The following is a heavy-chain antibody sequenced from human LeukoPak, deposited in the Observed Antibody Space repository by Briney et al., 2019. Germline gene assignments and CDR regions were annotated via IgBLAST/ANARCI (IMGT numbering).Heavy chain of an antibody. CDR3: AKDGSAATPDY. J-gene: IGHJ4*02. Sequence: GGSLRLSCAASGFTFSSYSMNWVLQAPGKGLEWVSAISGSGGSTYYADSVKGRFTISRDNSKNTLYLQMNSLRAEDTAVYYCAKDGSAATPDYWGQGTLVTVSS. D-gene: IGHD2-15*01. V-gene: IGHV3-23*01. CDR2: ISGSGGST. CDR1: GFTFSSYS.